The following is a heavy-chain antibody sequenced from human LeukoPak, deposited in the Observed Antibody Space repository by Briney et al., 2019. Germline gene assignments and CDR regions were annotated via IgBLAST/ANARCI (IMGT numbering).Heavy chain of an antibody. CDR1: GGTFSSYA. CDR3: ARGTIFGVVTNWYFDY. V-gene: IGHV1-69*05. J-gene: IGHJ4*02. Sequence: SVKVSCKASGGTFSSYAIGWVRQAPGQGLEWMGGIIPIFGTANYAQKFQGRVTITTDESTSTAYMELSSLRSEDTAVYYCARGTIFGVVTNWYFDYWGQGTLVTVSS. D-gene: IGHD3-3*01. CDR2: IIPIFGTA.